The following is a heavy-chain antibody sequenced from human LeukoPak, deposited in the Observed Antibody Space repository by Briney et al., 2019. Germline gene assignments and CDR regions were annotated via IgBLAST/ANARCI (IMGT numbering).Heavy chain of an antibody. Sequence: GGSLSLSCAASGFTFSSYWMHWVRQAPGKGLVWVSRINSDGSSTSYADSVKGRFTISRDNAKNTLYLQMNSLRAEDTAVYYCARELSSVIYYMDVWGKGTTVTVSS. CDR1: GFTFSSYW. J-gene: IGHJ6*03. CDR3: ARELSSVIYYMDV. D-gene: IGHD3-16*02. V-gene: IGHV3-74*01. CDR2: INSDGSST.